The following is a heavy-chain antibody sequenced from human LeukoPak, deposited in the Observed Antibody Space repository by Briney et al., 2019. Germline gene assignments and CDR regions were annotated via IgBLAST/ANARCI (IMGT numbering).Heavy chain of an antibody. CDR1: GFTFSSYA. Sequence: PGRSLRLSCAASGFTFSSYAMHWVRQAPGKGLEWVATISFDGSNKYYAGSVKGRFTISRDNSKNTLSLQMNSLRAEDTAVYYCAGDDYPYYFDYWGQGTLVTVSS. J-gene: IGHJ4*02. CDR2: ISFDGSNK. V-gene: IGHV3-30*01. CDR3: AGDDYPYYFDY. D-gene: IGHD4-11*01.